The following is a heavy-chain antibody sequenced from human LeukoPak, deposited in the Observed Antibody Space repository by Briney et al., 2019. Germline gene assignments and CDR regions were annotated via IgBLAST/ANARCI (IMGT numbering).Heavy chain of an antibody. CDR3: ARGQGLQLKSGSDY. Sequence: GGSLRLSCAASGVTFSTYAMSWVRQAPGKGLEWVSSIVGSGDSTYYADSVKGRFTISRDNAKNSLFLQMNSLRAEDTAVYYCARGQGLQLKSGSDYWGQGTLVTVSS. D-gene: IGHD5-24*01. V-gene: IGHV3-23*01. CDR1: GVTFSTYA. CDR2: IVGSGDST. J-gene: IGHJ4*02.